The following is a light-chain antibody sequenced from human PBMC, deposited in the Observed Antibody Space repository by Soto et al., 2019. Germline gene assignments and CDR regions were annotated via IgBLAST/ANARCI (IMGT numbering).Light chain of an antibody. CDR2: SYD. J-gene: IGLJ2*01. Sequence: QSVLTQPPSASGTPGQRVTISCSGSSSNIGSNAVNWYQQLPGTAPKLLIYSYDHRPSGVPDRFSGSKSASSASLAISGRQPEDEAAYYCATWDDSLNGMVFGGGTKLTVL. CDR3: ATWDDSLNGMV. CDR1: SSNIGSNA. V-gene: IGLV1-44*01.